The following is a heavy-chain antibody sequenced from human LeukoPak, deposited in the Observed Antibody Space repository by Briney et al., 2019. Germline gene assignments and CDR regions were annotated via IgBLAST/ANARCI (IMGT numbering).Heavy chain of an antibody. D-gene: IGHD1-26*01. CDR2: ISAYNDNT. CDR3: ARNHSGTSFDY. J-gene: IGHJ4*02. V-gene: IGHV1-18*01. Sequence: ASVKVSCKASVYTFTSYGISCVRQAPGQGLEWMGWISAYNDNTNYAQKLQGRVTMTTYTSTSTAYMELRSLRSDDTAVYYCARNHSGTSFDYWGQGTLVTVSS. CDR1: VYTFTSYG.